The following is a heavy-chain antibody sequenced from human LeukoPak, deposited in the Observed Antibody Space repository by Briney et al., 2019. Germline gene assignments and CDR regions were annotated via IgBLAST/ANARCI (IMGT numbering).Heavy chain of an antibody. V-gene: IGHV3-30*18. CDR2: ISYDGSNK. CDR1: GFTFSSYG. CDR3: AKEGYCTNGVCSYFDY. J-gene: IGHJ4*02. Sequence: GGSLRLSCAASGFTFSSYGMPWVRQAPGKGLEWVAVISYDGSNKYYADSVKGRFTISRDNSKNTLYLQMNSLRAEDTAVYYCAKEGYCTNGVCSYFDYWGQGTLVTVSS. D-gene: IGHD2-8*01.